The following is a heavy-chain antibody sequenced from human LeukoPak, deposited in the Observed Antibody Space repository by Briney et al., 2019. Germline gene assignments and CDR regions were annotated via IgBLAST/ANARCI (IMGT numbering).Heavy chain of an antibody. CDR1: GGTFSSYA. V-gene: IGHV1-69*13. D-gene: IGHD2-15*01. Sequence: SVKVSCKASGGTFSSYAISWVRQAPGQGLEWMGGIIPIFGTANYAQKLQGRVTITADESTSTAYMELSSLRSEDTAVYYCARADCSGGSCYSSWFDPWGQGTLVTVSS. J-gene: IGHJ5*02. CDR2: IIPIFGTA. CDR3: ARADCSGGSCYSSWFDP.